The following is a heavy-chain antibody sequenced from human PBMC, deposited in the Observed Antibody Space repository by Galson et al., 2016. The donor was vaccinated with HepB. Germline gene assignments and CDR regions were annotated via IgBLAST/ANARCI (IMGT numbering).Heavy chain of an antibody. CDR3: ARRDIPMANDY. CDR2: INGDGSRT. D-gene: IGHD5-18*01. Sequence: SLRLSCAASGFSFSSYWVHWVRQAPGKGLVWVSRINGDGSRTSYADYVKGRFTISRDNAKNTPYLQMNSLRAEDTAVYFCARRDIPMANDYWGQGVLVTVSS. J-gene: IGHJ4*02. V-gene: IGHV3-74*01. CDR1: GFSFSSYW.